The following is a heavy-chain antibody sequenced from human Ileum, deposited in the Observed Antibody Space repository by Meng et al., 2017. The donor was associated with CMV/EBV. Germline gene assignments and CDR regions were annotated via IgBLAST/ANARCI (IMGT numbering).Heavy chain of an antibody. D-gene: IGHD6-13*01. V-gene: IGHV1-18*01. Sequence: QVQLVQSGPGVMNPGSSVTVPCKVSGYSFSNYGVSWRRQGPGQGPGWMCWVSGYTGNTHYAQEIQSRATLTADTSTATAYMELTSLRSDDTAVYYCAKDGSVSKWYYFWGQGTLVTVSS. CDR1: GYSFSNYG. CDR3: AKDGSVSKWYYF. J-gene: IGHJ4*02. CDR2: VSGYTGNT.